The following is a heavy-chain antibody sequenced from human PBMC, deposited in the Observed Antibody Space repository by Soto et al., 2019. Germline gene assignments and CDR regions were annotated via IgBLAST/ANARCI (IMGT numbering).Heavy chain of an antibody. CDR1: GYTFSDYG. V-gene: IGHV1-18*01. CDR3: AIQRAGAYGMDV. J-gene: IGHJ6*02. Sequence: AASVKVSCKASGYTFSDYGISWVRQAPGQRPEYMGWISTNNGNTKYAQNIQGRVTMTTDTSTSTGYMELRSLRPDDTAVYYCAIQRAGAYGMDVWGQGNTVTVSS. CDR2: ISTNNGNT. D-gene: IGHD3-10*01.